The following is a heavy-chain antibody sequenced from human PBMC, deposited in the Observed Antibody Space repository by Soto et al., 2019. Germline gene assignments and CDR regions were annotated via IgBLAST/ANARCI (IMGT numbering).Heavy chain of an antibody. V-gene: IGHV3-23*01. CDR3: AKDRSGTRLRYGMDV. CDR1: GFTFSSYA. J-gene: IGHJ6*02. D-gene: IGHD3-16*01. Sequence: EVQVLESGGGLVQPGGSLRLSCAVSGFTFSSYAMSWVRQAPGKGLEWVSGISGSGGSTYYADSVKGRFTISRDNSKKTLYLPMNSLRAEDTAVYYCAKDRSGTRLRYGMDVWGQGNTVTVSS. CDR2: ISGSGGST.